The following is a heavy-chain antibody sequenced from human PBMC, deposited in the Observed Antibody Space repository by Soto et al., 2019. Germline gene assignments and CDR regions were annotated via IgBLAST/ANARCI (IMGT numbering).Heavy chain of an antibody. Sequence: EVQLLESGGGLVQPGGSLRLSCAASGFTFSSYAMSWVRQAPGKGLEWVSAISGSGGSTYYADSVKGRFTISRDNSKNTLYLQMNSLRAAATAVYYCAKDKRRSGTFDYWGQVTLVTVAS. CDR3: AKDKRRSGTFDY. D-gene: IGHD3-10*01. J-gene: IGHJ4*02. CDR2: ISGSGGST. V-gene: IGHV3-23*01. CDR1: GFTFSSYA.